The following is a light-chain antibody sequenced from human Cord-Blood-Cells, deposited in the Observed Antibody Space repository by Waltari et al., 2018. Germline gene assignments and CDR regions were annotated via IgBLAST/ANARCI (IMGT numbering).Light chain of an antibody. J-gene: IGLJ3*02. CDR3: QVWDSSSDHRV. V-gene: IGLV3-21*03. Sequence: SYVLTQPPSVSVAPGKTARITCGGNNIGSKSVHWYQQKPGKAPVLVVYGGSDRPSGIPERVSGSNSGNTATLTISRGEAGDEADYYWQVWDSSSDHRVFGGGTKRTVL. CDR2: GGS. CDR1: NIGSKS.